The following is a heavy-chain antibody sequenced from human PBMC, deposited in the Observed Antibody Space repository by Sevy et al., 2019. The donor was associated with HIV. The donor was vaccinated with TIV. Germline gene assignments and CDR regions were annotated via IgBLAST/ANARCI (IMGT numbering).Heavy chain of an antibody. J-gene: IGHJ3*01. CDR3: MTAMLHV. V-gene: IGHV3-7*01. CDR1: GFTFSNYW. Sequence: GGSLRLSCAVSGFTFSNYWMHWVRQAPGKGLEWVANIKQDGSEKYYVDSVKGRFGISRDNAKNLVYLQMNSLRVEDTAVYYCMTAMLHVGGQGTMVTVSS. D-gene: IGHD2-15*01. CDR2: IKQDGSEK.